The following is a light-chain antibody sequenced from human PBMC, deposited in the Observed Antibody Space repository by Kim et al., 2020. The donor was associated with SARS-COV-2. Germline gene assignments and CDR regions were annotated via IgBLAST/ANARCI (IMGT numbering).Light chain of an antibody. J-gene: IGKJ4*01. CDR2: GAS. V-gene: IGKV3-20*01. CDR1: QSVSSSY. CDR3: KQYGSSPLT. Sequence: PGERATLSCRASQSVSSSYLAWYQQKPGQAPRLLIYGASSRATGIPDRFSGSGSGTDFTLTISRLEPEDFAVYYCKQYGSSPLTFGGGTKV.